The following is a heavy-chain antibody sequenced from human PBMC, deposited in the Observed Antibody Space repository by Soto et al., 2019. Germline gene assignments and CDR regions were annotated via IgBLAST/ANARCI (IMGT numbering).Heavy chain of an antibody. CDR1: GGTFSSYA. CDR3: ARRGHDILTGYDYNWFDP. J-gene: IGHJ5*02. CDR2: IIPIFGTA. V-gene: IGHV1-69*01. D-gene: IGHD3-9*01. Sequence: QVQLVQSGAEVKKPGSSVKVSCKASGGTFSSYAISWVRQAPGQGLEWMGGIIPIFGTANYAQKFQGRVTITADESTSTAYMELSSLRSEDTAVYYCARRGHDILTGYDYNWFDPWGQGTLVTVSS.